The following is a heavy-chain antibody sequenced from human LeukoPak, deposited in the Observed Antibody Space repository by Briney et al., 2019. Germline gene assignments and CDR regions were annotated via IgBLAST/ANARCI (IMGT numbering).Heavy chain of an antibody. D-gene: IGHD3-16*01. CDR1: GGSFSGYY. Sequence: SETLSLTCAVYGGSFSGYYWSWIRQPPGKGLEWIGEINHSGSTNYNPSLKSRVTISVDTSKNQSSLKLSSVTAADTAVYYCARRGWGKYYYYYMDVWGKGTTVTVSS. J-gene: IGHJ6*03. V-gene: IGHV4-34*01. CDR3: ARRGWGKYYYYYMDV. CDR2: INHSGST.